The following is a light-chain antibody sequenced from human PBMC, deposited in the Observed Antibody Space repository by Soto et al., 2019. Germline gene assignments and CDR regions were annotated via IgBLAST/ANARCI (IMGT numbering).Light chain of an antibody. CDR1: QSISSW. CDR3: QQYNSYSLT. J-gene: IGKJ4*01. V-gene: IGKV1-5*03. Sequence: DIQMTQSPSTLSASVGDRVTITCRASQSISSWLAWYQQKPGKAPKLLIYKASSLESGVPSRFSGSGSGTEFTLTISSLQPDDFATYFCQQYNSYSLTFGGGTKVEIK. CDR2: KAS.